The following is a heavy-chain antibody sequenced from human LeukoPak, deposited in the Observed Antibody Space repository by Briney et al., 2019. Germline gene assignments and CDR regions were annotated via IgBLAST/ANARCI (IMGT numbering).Heavy chain of an antibody. V-gene: IGHV3-64*02. D-gene: IGHD6-13*01. CDR1: VFTFSSYA. Sequence: GGSLRLSCADSVFTFSSYAMHSVRQAPGKGLEYVSAISSNGGSTYYADSVKGRFTISTDNSKNTLYLQMGSLRAEDIAVYYCARSAGPGHPCAYWGQGTLVTVSS. J-gene: IGHJ4*02. CDR3: ARSAGPGHPCAY. CDR2: ISSNGGST.